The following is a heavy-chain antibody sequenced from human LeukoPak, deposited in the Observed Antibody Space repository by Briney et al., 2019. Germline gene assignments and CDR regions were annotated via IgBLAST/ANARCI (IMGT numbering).Heavy chain of an antibody. CDR1: GGTFSSYT. Sequence: GSSVKVSCKASGGTFSSYTISWVRQAPGQGLEWMGRIIPILGIANYAQKFQGRVTITADKSTSTVYMELSSLRSEDTAVYYCARDKEGFYDFWSGSNAFDIWGQGTMVTVSS. CDR3: ARDKEGFYDFWSGSNAFDI. V-gene: IGHV1-69*04. J-gene: IGHJ3*02. D-gene: IGHD3-3*01. CDR2: IIPILGIA.